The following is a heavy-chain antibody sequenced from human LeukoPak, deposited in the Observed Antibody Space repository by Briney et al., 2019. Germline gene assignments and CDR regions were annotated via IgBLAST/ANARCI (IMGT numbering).Heavy chain of an antibody. D-gene: IGHD6-19*01. Sequence: GASVKASCKASGYTFTGYYMHWVRQAPGQGLEWMGWINPNSGGTNYAQKFQGRVTMTRDTSISTAYMELSRLRSDDTAVYYCARGGIAVAGSAVYWGQGTLVTVPS. CDR2: INPNSGGT. J-gene: IGHJ4*02. CDR3: ARGGIAVAGSAVY. CDR1: GYTFTGYY. V-gene: IGHV1-2*02.